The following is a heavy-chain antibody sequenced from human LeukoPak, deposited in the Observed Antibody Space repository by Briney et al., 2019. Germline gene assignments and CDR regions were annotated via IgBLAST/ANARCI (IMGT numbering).Heavy chain of an antibody. V-gene: IGHV1-69*13. CDR1: GGTFSSYA. D-gene: IGHD3-3*01. CDR3: AGGYDFWSGSPYYYYYVDV. Sequence: SVKVSCKASGGTFSSYAISWVRQAPGQGLEWMGGIIPIFGTANYAQKFQGRVTITADESTSTAYMELSSLRSEDTAVYYCAGGYDFWSGSPYYYYYVDVWGKGTTVTVSS. CDR2: IIPIFGTA. J-gene: IGHJ6*03.